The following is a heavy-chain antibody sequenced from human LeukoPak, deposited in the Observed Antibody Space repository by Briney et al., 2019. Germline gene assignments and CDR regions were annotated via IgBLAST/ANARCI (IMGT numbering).Heavy chain of an antibody. CDR1: AFTSSSYE. Sequence: PVGSLRLSCAASAFTSSSYEMNCVRQAPGKGLEWVSYMSSSGSTIYYADSVKGRFTISRDNAKNSLYLQMNSLRAEDTAVYYCARVGWGYSYGTATDYWGQGTLVTVSS. D-gene: IGHD5-18*01. V-gene: IGHV3-48*03. CDR3: ARVGWGYSYGTATDY. J-gene: IGHJ4*02. CDR2: MSSSGSTI.